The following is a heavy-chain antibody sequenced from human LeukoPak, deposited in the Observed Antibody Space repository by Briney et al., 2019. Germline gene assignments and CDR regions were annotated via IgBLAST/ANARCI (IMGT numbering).Heavy chain of an antibody. CDR2: IIPIFGTA. J-gene: IGHJ6*02. CDR1: GGTFSSYA. V-gene: IGHV1-69*13. Sequence: ASVKVSCKASGGTFSSYAISWVRQAPGQGLEWMGGIIPIFGTANYAQKFQGRVTITADESTSTAYMELSSLRSEDTAVYYCARELELRLRFGRSGMDVWGQGTTVTVSS. D-gene: IGHD1-7*01. CDR3: ARELELRLRFGRSGMDV.